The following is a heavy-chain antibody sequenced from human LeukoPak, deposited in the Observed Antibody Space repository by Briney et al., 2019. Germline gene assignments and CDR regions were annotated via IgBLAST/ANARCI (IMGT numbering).Heavy chain of an antibody. V-gene: IGHV3-23*01. CDR3: AKKLVPYQKLGIWDYFDY. Sequence: GGSLRLSCAASGFTFSSYAMSWVRQAPGKGLEWVSAISGSGGSTYYADSVKGRFTISRDNSKNTLYLQMNSLRAEDTAVCYCAKKLVPYQKLGIWDYFDYWGQGTLVTVSS. J-gene: IGHJ4*02. CDR2: ISGSGGST. CDR1: GFTFSSYA. D-gene: IGHD7-27*01.